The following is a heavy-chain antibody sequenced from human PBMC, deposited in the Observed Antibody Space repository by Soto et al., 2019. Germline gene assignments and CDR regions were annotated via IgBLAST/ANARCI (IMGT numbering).Heavy chain of an antibody. J-gene: IGHJ4*02. V-gene: IGHV1-2*02. D-gene: IGHD3-22*01. CDR1: GYTFTGYY. CDR2: INPNSGGT. Sequence: ASVEVSCKASGYTFTGYYMHLVRQAPGQGLEWMGWINPNSGGTNYAQKFQGRVTMTRDTSISTAYMELSRLRSDDTAVYYCARGRAYYYDSSGYYYFDYWGQGTLVTVSS. CDR3: ARGRAYYYDSSGYYYFDY.